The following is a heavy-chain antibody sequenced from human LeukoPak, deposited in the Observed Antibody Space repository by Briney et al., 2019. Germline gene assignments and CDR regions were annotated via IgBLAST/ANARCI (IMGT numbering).Heavy chain of an antibody. V-gene: IGHV4-59*01. CDR2: IYYSGST. D-gene: IGHD3-3*01. CDR1: GGSISSYY. CDR3: ARDLYDFWSGYQNWFDP. Sequence: SETLSLTCTVSGGSISSYYWSWIRQPPGKGLEWIGYIYYSGSTNYNPSLKSRVTISVDTSKNQFSLKLSSVTAADTAVYYCARDLYDFWSGYQNWFDPWGQGTLVTVSS. J-gene: IGHJ5*02.